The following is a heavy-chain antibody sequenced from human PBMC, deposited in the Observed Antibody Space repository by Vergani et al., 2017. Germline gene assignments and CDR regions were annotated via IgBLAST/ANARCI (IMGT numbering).Heavy chain of an antibody. D-gene: IGHD6-13*01. CDR3: AKIKGLAAAGTKRLDY. CDR2: ISGSGGST. V-gene: IGHV3-23*01. CDR1: GFTFSSYA. Sequence: EVQLLESGGGLVQPGGSLRLSCAASGFTFSSYAMSWVRQAPGKGLEWVSAISGSGGSTYYADSVKGRFTISRDNSKNTLYLQMNSLRAEDTAVYYCAKIKGLAAAGTKRLDYWGQGTLVTVSS. J-gene: IGHJ4*02.